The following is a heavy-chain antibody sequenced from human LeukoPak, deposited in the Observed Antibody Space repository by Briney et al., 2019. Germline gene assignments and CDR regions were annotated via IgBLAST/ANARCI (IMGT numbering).Heavy chain of an antibody. CDR2: IIPIFGTA. CDR3: ARDTGYYDSSGVVGYYYMDV. D-gene: IGHD3-22*01. CDR1: GGTFSSYA. J-gene: IGHJ6*03. Sequence: ASVKVSCKASGGTFSSYAISWVRQAPGQGLEWMGGIIPIFGTANYAQKFQGRVTITTDESTSTAYMELSSLRSEDTAVYYCARDTGYYDSSGVVGYYYMDVWGKGTTVTVSS. V-gene: IGHV1-69*05.